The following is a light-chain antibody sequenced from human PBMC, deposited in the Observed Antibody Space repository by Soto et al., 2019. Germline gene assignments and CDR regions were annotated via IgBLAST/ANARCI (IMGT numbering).Light chain of an antibody. CDR1: QSLLHITGETF. CDR2: EVS. J-gene: IGKJ5*01. V-gene: IGKV2D-29*02. Sequence: DVVMTQSPLSLSVTPGQPASISCKSSQSLLHITGETFLFWYLQKPGQSPQLLIYEVSTRVSGVPDRFSGSGSGTDFTLEISRVETDDVGIYYCMQSTQLPPTFXQETRMEI. CDR3: MQSTQLPPT.